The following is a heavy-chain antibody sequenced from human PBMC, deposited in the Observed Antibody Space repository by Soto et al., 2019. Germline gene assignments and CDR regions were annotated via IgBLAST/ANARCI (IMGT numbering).Heavy chain of an antibody. CDR2: LNPNNGGT. Sequence: QVQLVQSGAEVKQPGASVRVSCRASRYTFTGYYMHWVRQAPGQGLEWMGWLNPNNGGTNYAQKFQGRVTMTSDPSISPAYMELNSLRFDDTAVYYCAAPEGYSGSYFDYWGQGTLVTVSS. J-gene: IGHJ4*02. CDR3: AAPEGYSGSYFDY. D-gene: IGHD1-26*01. CDR1: RYTFTGYY. V-gene: IGHV1-2*02.